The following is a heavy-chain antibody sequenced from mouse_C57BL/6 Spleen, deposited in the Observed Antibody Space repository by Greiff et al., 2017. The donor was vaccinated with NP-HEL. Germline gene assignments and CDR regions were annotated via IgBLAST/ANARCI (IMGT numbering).Heavy chain of an antibody. J-gene: IGHJ3*01. Sequence: VQLQQPGAELVRPGTSVKLSCKASGYTFTSYWMHWVKQRPGQGLEWIGVIDPSDSYTNYNQKFKGKATLTVDTSSSTAYMQLSSLTSEDSAVYYCARRGYYGYDEGFAYWGQGTLVTVSA. CDR1: GYTFTSYW. D-gene: IGHD2-2*01. CDR3: ARRGYYGYDEGFAY. CDR2: IDPSDSYT. V-gene: IGHV1-59*01.